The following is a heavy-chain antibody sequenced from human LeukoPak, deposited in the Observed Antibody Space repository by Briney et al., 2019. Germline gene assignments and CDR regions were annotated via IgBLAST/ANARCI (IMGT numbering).Heavy chain of an antibody. V-gene: IGHV1-8*02. CDR2: MNPNSGNT. CDR1: GYTFTNYG. J-gene: IGHJ4*02. CDR3: ARWSYYDSSGYYYVPLGDY. Sequence: ASVKVSCKASGYTFTNYGISWVRQATGQGLEWMGWMNPNSGNTGYAQKFQGRVTMTRNTSISTAYMELSSLRSEDTAVYYCARWSYYDSSGYYYVPLGDYWGQGTLVTVSS. D-gene: IGHD3-22*01.